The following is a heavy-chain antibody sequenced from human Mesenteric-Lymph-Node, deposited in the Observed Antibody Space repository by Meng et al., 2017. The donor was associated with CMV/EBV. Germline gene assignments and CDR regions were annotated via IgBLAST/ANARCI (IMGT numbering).Heavy chain of an antibody. D-gene: IGHD6-13*01. CDR1: GYTFTAKY. CDR3: AREYTSSWFDQ. V-gene: IGHV1-2*04. J-gene: IGHJ5*02. CDR2: INPNSGVT. Sequence: SCKASGYTFTAKYLHWVRQAPGQGLEWMGWINPNSGVTNYAQKFQGWVTMTRDTSISTAYMELSRLKSDDTALYYCAREYTSSWFDQWGQGTLVTVSS.